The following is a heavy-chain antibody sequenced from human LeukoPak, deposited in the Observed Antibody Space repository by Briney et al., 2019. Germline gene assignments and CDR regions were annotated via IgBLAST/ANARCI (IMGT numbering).Heavy chain of an antibody. CDR2: IYHSGST. V-gene: IGHV4-30-2*01. Sequence: SETLSLTCAVSGGSISSGGYSWSWIRQPPGKGLEWIGYIYHSGSTYYNPSLKSRVTISVDTSKNQFSLKLSSVTAADTAVYYCARVGSEWLQLGVNWFDPWGQGTLVTVSS. J-gene: IGHJ5*02. CDR3: ARVGSEWLQLGVNWFDP. CDR1: GGSISSGGYS. D-gene: IGHD5-24*01.